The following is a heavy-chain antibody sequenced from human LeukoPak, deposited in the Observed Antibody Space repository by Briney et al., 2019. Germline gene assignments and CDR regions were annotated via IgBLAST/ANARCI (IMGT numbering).Heavy chain of an antibody. CDR2: LYHSGTI. V-gene: IGHV4-39*07. Sequence: SETLSLTCTVSGDSLRTTTYYWNWIRQPPGKGLGWIGGLYHSGTIYYNPSLKSRVTISADKSKNHFSLKLTSVTAADTAVYYCARDRELAALDPWGQGTLVIVSS. J-gene: IGHJ5*02. CDR1: GDSLRTTTYY. D-gene: IGHD1-26*01. CDR3: ARDRELAALDP.